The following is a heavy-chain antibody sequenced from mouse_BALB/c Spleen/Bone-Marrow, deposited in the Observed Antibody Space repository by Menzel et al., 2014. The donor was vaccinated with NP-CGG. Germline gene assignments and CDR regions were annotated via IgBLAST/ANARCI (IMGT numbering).Heavy chain of an antibody. Sequence: GAELVKPGASVKLSCKASGYTFSSYYMYWVKQRPGQGLEWIGEINPSNGGTKFNEKFKSKATLTVDKSSSTAYMQLSSLTSEDTAVYYCTRSNYRYWYFDVWGAGTTVTVSS. D-gene: IGHD2-1*01. J-gene: IGHJ1*01. CDR1: GYTFSSYY. V-gene: IGHV1S81*02. CDR3: TRSNYRYWYFDV. CDR2: INPSNGGT.